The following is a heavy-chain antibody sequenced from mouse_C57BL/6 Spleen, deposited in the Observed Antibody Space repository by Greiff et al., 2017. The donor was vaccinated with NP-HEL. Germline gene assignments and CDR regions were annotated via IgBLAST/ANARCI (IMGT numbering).Heavy chain of an antibody. V-gene: IGHV1-74*01. CDR2: IHPSDSDT. CDR3: APYYDPYAMDY. J-gene: IGHJ4*01. D-gene: IGHD2-4*01. CDR1: GYTFTSYW. Sequence: QVQLKQPGAELVKPGASVKVSCKASGYTFTSYWMHWVKQRPGQGLEWIGRIHPSDSDTNYNQKFKGKATLTVDKSSSTAYMQLSSLTSEDSAVYYCAPYYDPYAMDYWGQGTSVTVSS.